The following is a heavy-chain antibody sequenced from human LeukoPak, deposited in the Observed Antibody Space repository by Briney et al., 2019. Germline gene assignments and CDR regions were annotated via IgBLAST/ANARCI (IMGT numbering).Heavy chain of an antibody. V-gene: IGHV4-38-2*02. Sequence: SETLSLTCSVSGYSISSGYQWDWIRQPPGKGLEWIGTVYRSGGTYYKPSLESRVSISVDTSKNQFSLKLRSMTAADTAAYYCARAKLGGDYYYLDVWGKGTTVTVSS. J-gene: IGHJ6*03. CDR1: GYSISSGYQ. CDR2: VYRSGGT. D-gene: IGHD7-27*01. CDR3: ARAKLGGDYYYLDV.